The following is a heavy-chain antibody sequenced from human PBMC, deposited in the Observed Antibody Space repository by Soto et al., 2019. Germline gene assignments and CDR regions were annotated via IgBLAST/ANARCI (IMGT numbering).Heavy chain of an antibody. CDR2: IYYSGST. D-gene: IGHD3-9*01. J-gene: IGHJ4*02. Sequence: SETLSLTCTVSGCSISSYYWSWIRQPPGKGPEWIGYIYYSGSTNYNPSLKSRVTISVDTSKNQFSLKLSSVTAADTAVYYCARDSGRYDILTGYRPFDYWGQGTLVTVSS. CDR3: ARDSGRYDILTGYRPFDY. V-gene: IGHV4-59*01. CDR1: GCSISSYY.